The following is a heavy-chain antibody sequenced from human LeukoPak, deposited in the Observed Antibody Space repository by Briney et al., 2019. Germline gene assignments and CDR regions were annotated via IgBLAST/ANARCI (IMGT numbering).Heavy chain of an antibody. Sequence: GESMKISCKGSGYTFTSYWIGWVRQMPGKGLEWMGIIYPGDSDTRYSPSFQGHVTLSADKSISTAYLQWSSLKASDTAMYYCATHPGVTHFDYWGQGTLVTVSS. D-gene: IGHD1-14*01. CDR3: ATHPGVTHFDY. CDR2: IYPGDSDT. V-gene: IGHV5-51*03. J-gene: IGHJ4*02. CDR1: GYTFTSYW.